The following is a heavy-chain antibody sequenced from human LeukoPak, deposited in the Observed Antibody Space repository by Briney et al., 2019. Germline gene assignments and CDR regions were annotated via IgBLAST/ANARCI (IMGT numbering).Heavy chain of an antibody. Sequence: GGSLRLSCAASGFTFSDYYMSWIRQAPGKGLEWVSYISSSGSTIYYADSVKGRFTISRDNAKNSLYLQMNSLRAEDTAVYYCAREPTLYCGGDCYSDYWGQGTLVTVSS. CDR1: GFTFSDYY. V-gene: IGHV3-11*04. CDR3: AREPTLYCGGDCYSDY. CDR2: ISSSGSTI. D-gene: IGHD2-21*02. J-gene: IGHJ4*02.